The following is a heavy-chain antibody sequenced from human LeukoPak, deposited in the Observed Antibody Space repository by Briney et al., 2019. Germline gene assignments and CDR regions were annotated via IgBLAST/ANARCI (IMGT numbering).Heavy chain of an antibody. J-gene: IGHJ4*02. CDR2: IYYSGST. V-gene: IGHV4-59*08. Sequence: PSETLSFTCTVSGDSISSYHWSWIRQPPGKGLEWIGYIYYSGSTTYNPSLKSRVTISVDTSKNQFSLKLSSVTAADTAVYYCARRYYYDSSGYSNWGQGTLVTVSS. CDR3: ARRYYYDSSGYSN. CDR1: GDSISSYH. D-gene: IGHD3-22*01.